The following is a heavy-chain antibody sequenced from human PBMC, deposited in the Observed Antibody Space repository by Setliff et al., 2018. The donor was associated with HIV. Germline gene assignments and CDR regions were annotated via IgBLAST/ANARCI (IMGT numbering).Heavy chain of an antibody. CDR3: AIGSAPYILGASDN. CDR1: GYAFSTYG. Sequence: ASVKVSCKASGYAFSTYGISWVRQAPGQGLEWMGWISAYNGNTMFARMFQDRITLTTDTSTTTAYMELRSLRSEDTAVYYCAIGSAPYILGASDNWGQGTLVTVSS. V-gene: IGHV1-18*01. CDR2: ISAYNGNT. J-gene: IGHJ4*02. D-gene: IGHD1-26*01.